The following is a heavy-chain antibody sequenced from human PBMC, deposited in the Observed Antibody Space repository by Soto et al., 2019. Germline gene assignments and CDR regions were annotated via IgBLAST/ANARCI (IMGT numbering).Heavy chain of an antibody. V-gene: IGHV1-46*01. CDR1: GYTFRNYY. CDR2: VNPSGGAT. CDR3: GRAFDRSGLY. D-gene: IGHD3-22*01. J-gene: IGHJ4*02. Sequence: ASVKVSCKASGYTFRNYYIHWVRQAPGQGLEWMGLVNPSGGATSYSQRFQGRVTITKDSSTSTVYMELSSLGSEDTAVYYCGRAFDRSGLYWGQGTLVTVSS.